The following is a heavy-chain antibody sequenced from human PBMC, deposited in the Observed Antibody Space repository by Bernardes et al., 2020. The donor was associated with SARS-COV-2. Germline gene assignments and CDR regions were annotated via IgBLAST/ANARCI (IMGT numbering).Heavy chain of an antibody. V-gene: IGHV4-39*01. J-gene: IGHJ3*02. CDR2: IYYSGST. CDR1: GGSISSSSYY. CDR3: ATRPYYYDSSGYRGDAFDI. D-gene: IGHD3-22*01. Sequence: SEPLSLTCTVSGGSISSSSYYWGWIRQPPGKGLEWIGSIYYSGSTYYNPSLKSRVTISVDTSKNQFSLKLSSVTAADTAVYYCATRPYYYDSSGYRGDAFDIWGQGTMVTVSS.